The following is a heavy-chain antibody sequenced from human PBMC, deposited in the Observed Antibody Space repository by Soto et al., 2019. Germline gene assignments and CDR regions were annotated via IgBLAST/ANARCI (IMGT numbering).Heavy chain of an antibody. J-gene: IGHJ1*01. CDR3: AREGDYGDFQH. V-gene: IGHV3-53*01. CDR1: GFTVSNNY. CDR2: IYSGGST. Sequence: EVQLVESGGGLIQPGGSLRLSCAASGFTVSNNYMSWVRQSPGQGLEWVSVIYSGGSTYYVDSVKGRFNISRDNSKNPLHLQMNSRRAEDTAVYYCAREGDYGDFQHLGQGTLVTVSS. D-gene: IGHD4-17*01.